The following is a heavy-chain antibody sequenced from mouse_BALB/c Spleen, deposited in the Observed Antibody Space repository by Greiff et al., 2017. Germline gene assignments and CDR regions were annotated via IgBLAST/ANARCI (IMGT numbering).Heavy chain of an antibody. D-gene: IGHD2-3*01. Sequence: VQLQQSGTVLARPGASVKMSCKASGYTFTSYWMHWVKQRPGQGLEWIGAIYPGNSDTSYNQKFKGKAKLTAVTSTSTAYMELSSLTNEDSAVYYWTRAPDGYYLDYWGQGTTLTVSS. J-gene: IGHJ2*01. CDR2: IYPGNSDT. CDR3: TRAPDGYYLDY. V-gene: IGHV1-5*01. CDR1: GYTFTSYW.